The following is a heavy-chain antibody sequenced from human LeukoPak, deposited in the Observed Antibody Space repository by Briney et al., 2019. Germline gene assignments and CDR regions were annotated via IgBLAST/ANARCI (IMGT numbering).Heavy chain of an antibody. CDR3: TRGYSTTPGDY. D-gene: IGHD2-15*01. CDR2: IMSDGSRT. V-gene: IGHV3-74*01. Sequence: GGSLRLSCAASGFTFSRHWMYWVRQAPGKGLVWVSRIMSDGSRTSYADSVKGRFTISRDNAKNTLYLQMNSLGAEDTAVYYCTRGYSTTPGDYWGQGTLVTVSS. CDR1: GFTFSRHW. J-gene: IGHJ4*02.